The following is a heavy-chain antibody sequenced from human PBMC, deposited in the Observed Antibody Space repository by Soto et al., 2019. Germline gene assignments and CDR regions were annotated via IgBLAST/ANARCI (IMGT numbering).Heavy chain of an antibody. J-gene: IGHJ6*02. D-gene: IGHD2-15*01. CDR3: ARDRTGGGYCSGGSFIYYYYGMDV. Sequence: SETLSLTCTVSGGSISSYYWSWIRQPAGKGLEWIGRIYTSGSTNYNPSLKSRVTMSVDTSKNQFSLKLSSVPAADTAVYYCARDRTGGGYCSGGSFIYYYYGMDVWGQGTTVTVSS. CDR1: GGSISSYY. V-gene: IGHV4-4*07. CDR2: IYTSGST.